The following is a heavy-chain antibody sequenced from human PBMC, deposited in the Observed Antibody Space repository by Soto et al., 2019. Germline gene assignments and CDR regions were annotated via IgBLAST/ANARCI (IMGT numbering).Heavy chain of an antibody. CDR2: ISGSGGST. Sequence: EVQLLESGGGLVQPGGSLRLSCAASGFTFSSYAMSWVRQAPGKGLEWVSAISGSGGSTYYADSVKGRFTISRDNSKHPLYLRVNSLSAEDTAVYYCAKGGDYSNFRRHYYYYGMDVWGQGTTVTVSS. CDR3: AKGGDYSNFRRHYYYYGMDV. D-gene: IGHD4-4*01. CDR1: GFTFSSYA. V-gene: IGHV3-23*01. J-gene: IGHJ6*02.